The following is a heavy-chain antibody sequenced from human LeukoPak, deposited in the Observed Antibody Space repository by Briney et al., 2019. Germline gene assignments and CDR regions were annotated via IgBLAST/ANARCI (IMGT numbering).Heavy chain of an antibody. V-gene: IGHV3-30*01. Sequence: GGSLRLSCEASGFTFSNYAMSWVRQAPGKGLEWVAVTAYDGRNEFHADPVRGRFTISRDNSKNTLYLQMNSLRVEDTAVYYCARDGYCGSATCRGWFDPWGQGALVTVSS. CDR3: ARDGYCGSATCRGWFDP. CDR1: GFTFSNYA. CDR2: TAYDGRNE. J-gene: IGHJ5*02. D-gene: IGHD2-2*03.